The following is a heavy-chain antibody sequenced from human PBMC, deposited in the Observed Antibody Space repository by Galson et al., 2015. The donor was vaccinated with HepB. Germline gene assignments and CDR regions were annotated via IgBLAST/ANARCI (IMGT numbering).Heavy chain of an antibody. J-gene: IGHJ3*02. V-gene: IGHV3-33*08. CDR1: GFTFSTYG. D-gene: IGHD3-22*01. CDR3: ARGPHYYYDGGAFDI. Sequence: SLRLSCAASGFTFSTYGMHWVRQAPGKGLEWVAIIWYDGRNKYYADSVKGRFTISRDNSRNTLFLEMNSLGAADTAVYYCARGPHYYYDGGAFDIWGQGTMLTVSS. CDR2: IWYDGRNK.